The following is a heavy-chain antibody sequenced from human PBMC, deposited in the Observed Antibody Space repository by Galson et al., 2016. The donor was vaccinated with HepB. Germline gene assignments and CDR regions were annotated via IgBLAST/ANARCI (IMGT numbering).Heavy chain of an antibody. CDR1: GFSFGSYA. J-gene: IGHJ5*02. CDR3: AKCSVYSTGWCNSLDP. CDR2: ISAASDTI. Sequence: SLRLSCAASGFSFGSYAMSWVRQAPGKGLEWVSRISAASDTIYYGDFVQGRFTISRDSSKNTLYLQMNDLRPEDTAVYYCAKCSVYSTGWCNSLDPWGQGTLVIVSS. D-gene: IGHD6-19*01. V-gene: IGHV3-23*01.